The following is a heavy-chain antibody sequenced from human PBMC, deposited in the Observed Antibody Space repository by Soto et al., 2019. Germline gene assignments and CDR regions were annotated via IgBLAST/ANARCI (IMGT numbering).Heavy chain of an antibody. D-gene: IGHD3-10*01. CDR3: ARDIYMVRD. Sequence: QVQLVQSGAEVKKPGASVKVSCKTSGDTFSNYGITCVRQAPGQGLEWMGWISGYNGNTNYAQKLQGRVTMTTDTSTSTAYMELRSLRSDDTAIYYCARDIYMVRDWGQGTLVTVSS. CDR2: ISGYNGNT. J-gene: IGHJ4*02. CDR1: GDTFSNYG. V-gene: IGHV1-18*01.